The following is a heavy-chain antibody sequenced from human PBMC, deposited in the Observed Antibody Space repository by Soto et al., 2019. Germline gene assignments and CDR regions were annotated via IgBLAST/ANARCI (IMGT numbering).Heavy chain of an antibody. J-gene: IGHJ4*02. CDR1: GDSISHYY. D-gene: IGHD6-19*01. Sequence: QVQLQESGPGLVKPSETLSLTCTVSGDSISHYYWSWIRQPPGKGLEWIGYINYSGTTNYNPSLKSRVTMSIDTSKNHFSLRLTSVTAADTAMYYCARVLVYSGWPYHFDYWGQGSLVTVSS. CDR3: ARVLVYSGWPYHFDY. V-gene: IGHV4-59*01. CDR2: INYSGTT.